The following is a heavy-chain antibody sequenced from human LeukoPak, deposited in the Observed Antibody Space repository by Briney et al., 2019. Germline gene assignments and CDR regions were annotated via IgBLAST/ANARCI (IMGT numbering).Heavy chain of an antibody. CDR2: IYYSGST. J-gene: IGHJ3*02. V-gene: IGHV4-39*07. CDR3: ARLYDFWSGYGDAFDI. Sequence: SETLSLTCTVSGGSISSSSYYWGWIRQPPGKGLEWIGSIYYSGSTYYNPSLKSRVTISVDTSKNQFSLKLSSVTAADTAVYYCARLYDFWSGYGDAFDIWGQGTMVTVSS. D-gene: IGHD3-3*01. CDR1: GGSISSSSYY.